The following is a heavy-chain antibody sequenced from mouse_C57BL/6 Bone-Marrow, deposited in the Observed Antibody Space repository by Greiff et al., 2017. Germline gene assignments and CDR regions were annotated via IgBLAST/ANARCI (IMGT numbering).Heavy chain of an antibody. CDR2: IDPSDSYT. D-gene: IGHD2-2*01. V-gene: IGHV1-69*01. CDR3: ASAVYGYDAGFAY. J-gene: IGHJ3*01. CDR1: GYTFTSYW. Sequence: VQLQQPGAELVMPGASVKLSCKASGYTFTSYWMHWVKQRPGQGLEWIGEIDPSDSYTNYNQKFKGKSTLTVAKSSSTAYMQLSSLTSEDSAVYYCASAVYGYDAGFAYWGQGTLVTVSA.